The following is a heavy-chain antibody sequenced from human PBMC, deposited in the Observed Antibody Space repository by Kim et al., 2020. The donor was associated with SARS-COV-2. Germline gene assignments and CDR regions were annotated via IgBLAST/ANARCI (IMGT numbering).Heavy chain of an antibody. V-gene: IGHV3-64*01. CDR2: K. CDR3: ARGSATTLFDY. D-gene: IGHD5-12*01. Sequence: KYYANSVKGRFTISRDNSKNTLYLQMGSLRAEDMAVYYCARGSATTLFDYWGQGTLVTVSS. J-gene: IGHJ4*02.